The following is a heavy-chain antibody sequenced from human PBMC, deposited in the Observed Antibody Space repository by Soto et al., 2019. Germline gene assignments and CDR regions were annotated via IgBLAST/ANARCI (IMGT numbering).Heavy chain of an antibody. V-gene: IGHV3-30-3*01. CDR2: ISYGGNNK. J-gene: IGHJ4*02. CDR1: GFTFSTSA. D-gene: IGHD6-13*01. Sequence: QAQVVESGGGVVQPGGSLRLSCAASGFTFSTSAMHWVRQAPGKGLEWMAMISYGGNNKYYADSVKGRFTISRDISESTLYLQMNSLRTEDTAVYYCAREEFEAGRGHFGYWGQGTLVSVSS. CDR3: AREEFEAGRGHFGY.